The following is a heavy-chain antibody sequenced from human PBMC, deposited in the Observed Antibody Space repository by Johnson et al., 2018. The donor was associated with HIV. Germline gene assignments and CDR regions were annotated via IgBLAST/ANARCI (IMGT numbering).Heavy chain of an antibody. CDR3: AKGHRWVNEYSSSSRDPSDAFDI. CDR1: GFTFSSYA. CDR2: ISGSGGST. V-gene: IGHV3-23*04. Sequence: VKLVEYGGGLVQPGGSLRLSCAASGFTFSSYAMSWVRQAPGKGLEWVSAISGSGGSTYYADSVKGRFTISRDNSKNTLYLQMNSMRAEETAVYYCAKGHRWVNEYSSSSRDPSDAFDIWGQGTMVTVSS. D-gene: IGHD6-6*01. J-gene: IGHJ3*02.